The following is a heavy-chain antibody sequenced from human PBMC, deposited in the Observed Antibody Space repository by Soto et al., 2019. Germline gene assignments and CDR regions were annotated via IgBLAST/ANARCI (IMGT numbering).Heavy chain of an antibody. CDR2: IYYSGST. D-gene: IGHD6-6*01. Sequence: SETLSLTCTVSGGSVSSGIYYWSWIRQPPGKGLDGIGYIYYSGSTNYNPSLKSRVTISVDTSKNQFSLKLSSVTAADTAVYYCASFIAARSLSAFDIWGQGTMVTVSS. CDR3: ASFIAARSLSAFDI. J-gene: IGHJ3*02. CDR1: GGSVSSGIYY. V-gene: IGHV4-61*01.